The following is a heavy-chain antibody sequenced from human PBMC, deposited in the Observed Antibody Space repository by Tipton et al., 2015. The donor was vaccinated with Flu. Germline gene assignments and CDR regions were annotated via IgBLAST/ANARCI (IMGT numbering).Heavy chain of an antibody. Sequence: SLRLSCAASGFTFSSYEMNWVRQAPGKGLEWVSYISSSGSTIYYADSVKGRFTISRDNAKNSLYLQMNSLRAEDTAVYYCAREGGHSSSFFDYWGQGTLVTVSS. V-gene: IGHV3-48*03. CDR2: ISSSGSTI. CDR1: GFTFSSYE. CDR3: AREGGHSSSFFDY. D-gene: IGHD6-6*01. J-gene: IGHJ4*02.